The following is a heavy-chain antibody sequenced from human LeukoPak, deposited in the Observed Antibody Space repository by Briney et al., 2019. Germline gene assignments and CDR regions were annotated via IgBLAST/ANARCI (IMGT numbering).Heavy chain of an antibody. CDR2: MNPNSGNT. D-gene: IGHD3-22*01. V-gene: IGHV1-8*03. Sequence: ASVKVSCKASGYTFTSYDINWVRQATGQGLEWMGWMNPNSGNTVYAQKFQGRVTITRNTSISTAYMELSSLRSEDTAVYYCARGGWDSSGYYIVADYWGQGTLVTVSS. CDR1: GYTFTSYD. CDR3: ARGGWDSSGYYIVADY. J-gene: IGHJ4*02.